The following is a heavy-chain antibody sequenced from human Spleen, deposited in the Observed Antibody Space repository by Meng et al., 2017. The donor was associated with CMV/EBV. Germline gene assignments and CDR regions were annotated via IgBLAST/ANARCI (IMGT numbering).Heavy chain of an antibody. J-gene: IGHJ4*02. D-gene: IGHD3-3*01. Sequence: GESLKISCAASGFTFSSYWMHWVRQAPGKGLVWVSRINSDGSSTSYADSVKGRFTISRDNAKNTLYLQMNSLRAEDTAVYYCAKADDFWTFDYWGQGTLVTVSS. CDR1: GFTFSSYW. CDR2: INSDGSST. V-gene: IGHV3-74*01. CDR3: AKADDFWTFDY.